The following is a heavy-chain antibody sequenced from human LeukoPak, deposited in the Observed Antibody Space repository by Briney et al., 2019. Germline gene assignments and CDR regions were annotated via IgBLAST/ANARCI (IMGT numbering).Heavy chain of an antibody. V-gene: IGHV3-23*01. CDR2: ISGSGGST. CDR3: AKPDPGSYCSSTCCYPYYYYYYMDV. J-gene: IGHJ6*03. CDR1: GFTFSSYA. Sequence: GGSLRLSCAASGFTFSSYAMSWVRQAPGKGLEWVSAISGSGGSTYYADSVKGRFTISRDNSKNTLYLQMNSLRAEDTAVYYCAKPDPGSYCSSTCCYPYYYYYYMDVWGKGTTVTVSS. D-gene: IGHD2-2*01.